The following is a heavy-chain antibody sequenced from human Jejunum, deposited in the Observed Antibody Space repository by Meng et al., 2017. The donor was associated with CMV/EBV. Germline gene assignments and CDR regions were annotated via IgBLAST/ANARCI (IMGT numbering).Heavy chain of an antibody. V-gene: IGHV3-21*06. J-gene: IGHJ3*01. CDR2: ISPTSAYI. CDR3: ARRSCTTMFCESRDAFDV. D-gene: IGHD3-9*01. Sequence: RMYGTNWVRQAPGKGLEWVSSISPTSAYIYYAESLQGRFTISRDNANNSVYLQLNSLRAEDTAVYYCARRSCTTMFCESRDAFDVWGQGTMVTVSS. CDR1: RMYG.